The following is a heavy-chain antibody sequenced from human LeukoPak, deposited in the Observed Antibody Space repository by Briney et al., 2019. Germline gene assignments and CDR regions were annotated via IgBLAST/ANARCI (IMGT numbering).Heavy chain of an antibody. CDR2: VYTSGST. Sequence: SETLSLTCTVSGGSVSGGYWSWIRQPPGRGLEWIGYVYTSGSTNYNPSLKSRVTISVDTSKSQFALKLSSVTAADTAVYYCAKSYFDYSTYYSYYFNLWGQGALVTVSS. CDR3: AKSYFDYSTYYSYYFNL. J-gene: IGHJ4*02. V-gene: IGHV4-4*09. CDR1: GGSVSGGY. D-gene: IGHD4-11*01.